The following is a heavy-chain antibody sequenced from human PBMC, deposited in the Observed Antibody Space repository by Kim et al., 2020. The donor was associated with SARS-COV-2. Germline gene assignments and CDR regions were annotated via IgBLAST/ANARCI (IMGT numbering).Heavy chain of an antibody. D-gene: IGHD6-13*01. CDR1: GFTFSSYA. CDR3: ARDPNPPIAAAGHFDY. CDR2: ISYDGSNK. J-gene: IGHJ4*02. V-gene: IGHV3-30*04. Sequence: GGSLRLSCAASGFTFSSYAMHWVRQAPGKGLEWVAVISYDGSNKYYADSVKGRFTISRDNPKNTLYLQMNSLRAEDTAVYYCARDPNPPIAAAGHFDYWGQGTLVTVSS.